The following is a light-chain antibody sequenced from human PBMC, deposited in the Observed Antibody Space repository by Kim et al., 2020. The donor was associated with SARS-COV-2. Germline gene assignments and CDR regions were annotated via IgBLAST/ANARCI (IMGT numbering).Light chain of an antibody. CDR2: GAS. CDR3: QQFHNWPLYS. V-gene: IGKV3-15*01. J-gene: IGKJ2*03. CDR1: QSLSSN. Sequence: PGESSPLSCRASQSLSSNLAWYQQKPGQAPRLLIYGASTRAPNIPARFSGSGSGTEFTLTISSLQSEDFAVYYCQQFHNWPLYSFGQGTKLEIK.